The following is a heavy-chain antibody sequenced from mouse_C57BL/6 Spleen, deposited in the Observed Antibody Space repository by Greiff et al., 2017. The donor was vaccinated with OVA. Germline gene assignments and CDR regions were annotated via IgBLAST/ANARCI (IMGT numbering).Heavy chain of an antibody. CDR3: ARWDSNYRYDFAY. CDR1: GYTFTSYW. CDR2: IDPSDSET. V-gene: IGHV1-52*01. J-gene: IGHJ2*01. D-gene: IGHD2-5*01. Sequence: QVQLKQPGAELVRPGSSVKLSCKASGYTFTSYWMHWVKQRPIQGLEWIGNIDPSDSETNYNQKFKDKATFSVDTSSSTAYMQFSSLTSEDSAVYDWARWDSNYRYDFAYWGQGTTLTVSS.